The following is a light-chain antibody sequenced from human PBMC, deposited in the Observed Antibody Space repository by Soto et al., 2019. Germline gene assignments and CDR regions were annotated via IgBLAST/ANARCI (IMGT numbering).Light chain of an antibody. V-gene: IGLV2-14*01. J-gene: IGLJ1*01. CDR3: AALDDSLNGYV. CDR1: SSDVGGYDY. CDR2: SNN. Sequence: QSALTQPASVSGSPGQSITISCTGTSSDVGGYDYVSWFQQHPGKAPKLLIHSNNQRPSGVPDRFSGSKSGTSASLAISGLQSEDEADYYCAALDDSLNGYVFGTGTKLTVL.